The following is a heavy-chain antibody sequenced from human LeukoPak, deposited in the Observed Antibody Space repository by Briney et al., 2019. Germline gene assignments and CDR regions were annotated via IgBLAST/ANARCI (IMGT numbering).Heavy chain of an antibody. CDR1: GVSISSYY. CDR3: ARCKDYYVSGSYYKTFDY. V-gene: IGHV4-59*12. CDR2: IYYSGST. J-gene: IGHJ4*02. D-gene: IGHD3-10*01. Sequence: SETLSLTCNVSGVSISSYYWSWMRQPPGKGLEWVGYIYYSGSTNYNPSLKSRVTISVDTSKNQFSLKLASVTAADTAVYYCARCKDYYVSGSYYKTFDYWGQGTLVTVSS.